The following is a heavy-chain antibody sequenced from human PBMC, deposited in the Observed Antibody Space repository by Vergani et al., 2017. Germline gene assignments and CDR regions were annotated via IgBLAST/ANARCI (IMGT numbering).Heavy chain of an antibody. Sequence: VQLVESGGGLVKPGGSLRLSCAASGFTFIMHAMSWVRQAPGKGLEWVSTLSASDRRTHYADSVKGRFTISRDNSKNTLYLQMSSLRAEDTAVYYCARDQVPAAIRLNVGNYMDVWGKGTTVIVSS. CDR3: ARDQVPAAIRLNVGNYMDV. D-gene: IGHD2-2*02. J-gene: IGHJ6*03. CDR1: GFTFIMHA. V-gene: IGHV3-23*04. CDR2: LSASDRRT.